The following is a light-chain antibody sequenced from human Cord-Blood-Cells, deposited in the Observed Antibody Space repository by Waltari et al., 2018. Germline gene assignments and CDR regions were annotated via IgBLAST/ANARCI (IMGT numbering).Light chain of an antibody. Sequence: DIQMTQSPSSLPASVGDRVTITCQASQDISNYLNWYQQKPGKAPKLLIYDASNLATGVPSRFSGSGSGTDFTFNISSLQPEDIATYYCQQYDNPPYTFGQGTKLEIK. CDR2: DAS. CDR3: QQYDNPPYT. CDR1: QDISNY. V-gene: IGKV1-33*01. J-gene: IGKJ2*01.